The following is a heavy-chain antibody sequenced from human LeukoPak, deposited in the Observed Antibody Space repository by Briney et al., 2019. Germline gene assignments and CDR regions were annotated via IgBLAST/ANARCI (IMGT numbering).Heavy chain of an antibody. CDR2: ISSSSSYI. V-gene: IGHV3-21*01. J-gene: IGHJ4*02. CDR1: GFTFSSYS. Sequence: PGGSLRLSCAASGFTFSSYSMNWVRQAPGKGLEWVSSISSSSSYIYYADSVKGRFTISRDNAKNSLYLQMNSLRAGDTAVYYCARDMARKDYGDYVDYWGQGTLVTVSS. D-gene: IGHD4-17*01. CDR3: ARDMARKDYGDYVDY.